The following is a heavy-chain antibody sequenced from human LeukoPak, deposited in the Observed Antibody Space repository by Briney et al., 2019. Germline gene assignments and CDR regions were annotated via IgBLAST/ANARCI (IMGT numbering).Heavy chain of an antibody. D-gene: IGHD1-26*01. J-gene: IGHJ4*02. Sequence: GGSLRLSCAAASGFTFSTYHINWVRQAPGKGLEWVSAISGSGGSTYYADSVKGRFTISRDNSKNTLYLQMNSLRAEDTAVYYCAKDRSGSYDYWGQGTLVTVSS. V-gene: IGHV3-23*01. CDR3: AKDRSGSYDY. CDR2: ISGSGGST. CDR1: GFTFSTYH.